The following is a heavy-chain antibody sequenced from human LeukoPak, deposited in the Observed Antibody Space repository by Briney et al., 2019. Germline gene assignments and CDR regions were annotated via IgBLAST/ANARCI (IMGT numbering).Heavy chain of an antibody. CDR1: GFTFTTFG. J-gene: IGHJ5*02. D-gene: IGHD3-3*01. CDR2: IYSGGNT. Sequence: GGSLRLSCAASGFTFTTFGFHWVRQAPGKGLEWVSVIYSGGNTYYADSVEGRFTISRDNSKNTLYLQMNSLRAEDTAVYYCARGIGSQLRSGWFDPWGQGTLVTVSS. CDR3: ARGIGSQLRSGWFDP. V-gene: IGHV3-NL1*01.